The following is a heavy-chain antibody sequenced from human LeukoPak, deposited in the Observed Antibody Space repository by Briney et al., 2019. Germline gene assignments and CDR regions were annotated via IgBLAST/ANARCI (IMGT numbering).Heavy chain of an antibody. CDR3: ARHTRRSYYNWFDP. V-gene: IGHV4-4*09. CDR2: IYTSGST. J-gene: IGHJ5*02. D-gene: IGHD6-6*01. Sequence: SETLSLTCTVSGGSISSYYWSWIRQPPGKGLEWIGYIYTSGSTNYNPSLKSRVTISVDTSKNQFSLKLSTVTAADTAVYYCARHTRRSYYNWFDPWGQGTLVTVSS. CDR1: GGSISSYY.